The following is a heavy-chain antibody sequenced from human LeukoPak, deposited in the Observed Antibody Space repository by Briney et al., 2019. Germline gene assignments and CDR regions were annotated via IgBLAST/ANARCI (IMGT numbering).Heavy chain of an antibody. J-gene: IGHJ6*02. Sequence: ASVKVSCKASGYTFTSYGISWVRQAPGQGLEWMGWISAYNGNTNYAQKFQGRVTMTTDTSTSTAYMELRSLRSDDTAVYYCAREEAVAGIGAYYYYGMDVWGQGTTVTVSS. CDR2: ISAYNGNT. CDR3: AREEAVAGIGAYYYYGMDV. V-gene: IGHV1-18*01. D-gene: IGHD6-19*01. CDR1: GYTFTSYG.